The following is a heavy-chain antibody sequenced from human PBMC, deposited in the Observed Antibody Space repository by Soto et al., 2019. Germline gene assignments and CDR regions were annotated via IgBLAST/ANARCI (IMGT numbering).Heavy chain of an antibody. J-gene: IGHJ4*02. V-gene: IGHV3-7*01. D-gene: IGHD1-26*01. Sequence: GGSLRLSCAASGFTFSNNWMTWVRRAPGKGLQWVANINEHGSEKQYVDSVKGRFTISRDNAKNSLYLQMNGLRAEDTAVYHCVKGVGFLGRWGQGNLVTVSS. CDR3: VKGVGFLGR. CDR2: INEHGSEK. CDR1: GFTFSNNW.